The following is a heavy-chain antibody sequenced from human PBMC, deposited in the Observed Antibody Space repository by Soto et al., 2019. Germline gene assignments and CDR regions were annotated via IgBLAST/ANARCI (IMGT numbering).Heavy chain of an antibody. D-gene: IGHD3-9*01. CDR2: ISYSGTI. CDR3: ASLPTIPVGYYDEHRYGMAV. V-gene: IGHV4-30-4*01. CDR1: GGSISSGNYY. J-gene: IGHJ6*02. Sequence: PSETLSLTCTVSGGSISSGNYYWSWIRQPPGKGLEWIGYISYSGTIYYNPSLKSRVTISVDTSKNQFSLKLSSVTAADTAVYYCASLPTIPVGYYDEHRYGMAVWGQGTTVTGSS.